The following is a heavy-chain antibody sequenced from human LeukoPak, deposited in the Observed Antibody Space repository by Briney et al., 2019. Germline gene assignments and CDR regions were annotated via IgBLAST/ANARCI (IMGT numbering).Heavy chain of an antibody. V-gene: IGHV1-46*01. D-gene: IGHD3-3*01. Sequence: ASVKVSCKASGYTFTSYYMHWVRQAPGQGLEWMGIINPSGGSTSYAQKSQGRVTMTRDTSTSTVYIELSSLRSEDTAVYYCARDIRTGSGYYRWDENWFDPWGQGTLVTVSS. J-gene: IGHJ5*02. CDR3: ARDIRTGSGYYRWDENWFDP. CDR1: GYTFTSYY. CDR2: INPSGGST.